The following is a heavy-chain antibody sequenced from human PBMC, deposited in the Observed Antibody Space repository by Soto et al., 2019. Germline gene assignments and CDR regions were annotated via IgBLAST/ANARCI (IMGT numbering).Heavy chain of an antibody. V-gene: IGHV3-53*01. J-gene: IGHJ1*01. D-gene: IGHD3-22*01. CDR3: ARDRVESGYPEYFQH. CDR1: GFIFSDHY. Sequence: PGGSLRLSYAASGFIFSDHYMSWVRQAPGKGLEWVSVYSGGSTYYADSVKGRFTISRDNSKNTLYLQMNSLRAEDTAVYYCARDRVESGYPEYFQHWGQGTLVTVSS. CDR2: YSGGST.